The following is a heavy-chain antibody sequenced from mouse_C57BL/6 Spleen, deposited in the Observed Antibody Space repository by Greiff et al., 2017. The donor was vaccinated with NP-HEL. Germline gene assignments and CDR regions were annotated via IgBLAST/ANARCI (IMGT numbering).Heavy chain of an antibody. CDR2: INPNNGGT. Sequence: VQLQQSGPELVKPGASVKISCKASGYTFTDYYMNWVKQSHGKSLEWIGDINPNNGGTSYNQKFKGKATLTVDKSSSTAYMELRSLTSEDSAVYYCARKGYGSSYKAMDYWGQGTSVTVSS. CDR3: ARKGYGSSYKAMDY. D-gene: IGHD1-1*01. CDR1: GYTFTDYY. J-gene: IGHJ4*01. V-gene: IGHV1-26*01.